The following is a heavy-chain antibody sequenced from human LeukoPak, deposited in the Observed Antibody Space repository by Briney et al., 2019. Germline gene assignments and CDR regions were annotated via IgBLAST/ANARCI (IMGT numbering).Heavy chain of an antibody. Sequence: GGSLRLSCATSGFTLSSYWMHWVRQVPGKGLEWLSRINNDGVSTSYADSVKGRFTISRNNAKNTLYLRMNSLRAEDTAIYYCARKPLSGGYGGTIDYWGQGTLVTVSS. CDR2: INNDGVST. J-gene: IGHJ4*02. CDR3: ARKPLSGGYGGTIDY. CDR1: GFTLSSYW. D-gene: IGHD5-12*01. V-gene: IGHV3-74*01.